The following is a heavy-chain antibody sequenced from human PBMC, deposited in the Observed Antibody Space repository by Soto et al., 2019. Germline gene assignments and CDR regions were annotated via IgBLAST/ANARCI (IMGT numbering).Heavy chain of an antibody. CDR3: ARVSARSGYQLRVAAEPYDYYGMDV. Sequence: QVQLVQSGAEVKKPGSSVKVSCKASGGTFSSYAISWVRQAPGQGLEWMGGIIPIFGTANYAQKFQGRVTINEDESTSTAYMELSSLRSEDTAGYFCARVSARSGYQLRVAAEPYDYYGMDVWGQGTTVTVSS. J-gene: IGHJ6*02. V-gene: IGHV1-69*01. CDR2: IIPIFGTA. D-gene: IGHD2-2*01. CDR1: GGTFSSYA.